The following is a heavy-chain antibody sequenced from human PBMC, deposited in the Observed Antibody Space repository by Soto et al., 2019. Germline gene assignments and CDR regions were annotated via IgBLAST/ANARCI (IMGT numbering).Heavy chain of an antibody. Sequence: ASMKVSCKASGYTFTIYAIRWGRQAPGQRLECMGWINAGNGNTKYSQKLQGRVTITTDTSASTACMELISLRSDDPAVYYCARDDYGGDSGALDIWGQGTMVTV. CDR2: INAGNGNT. V-gene: IGHV1-3*01. CDR1: GYTFTIYA. J-gene: IGHJ3*02. CDR3: ARDDYGGDSGALDI. D-gene: IGHD4-17*01.